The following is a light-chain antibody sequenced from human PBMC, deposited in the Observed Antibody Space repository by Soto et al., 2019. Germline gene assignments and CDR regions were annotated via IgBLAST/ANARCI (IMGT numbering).Light chain of an antibody. V-gene: IGLV1-36*01. CDR2: YDD. Sequence: QSVLTQPPSVSGTPRQSVTISCSRSSSNIRNNAVNWYQQFPGKAPKLLIYYDDLLPSGVSARFSGSKSGTSASLAISGLQSEDEADYYCATWDDSLNGQVFGGGTKLTVL. CDR1: SSNIRNNA. J-gene: IGLJ2*01. CDR3: ATWDDSLNGQV.